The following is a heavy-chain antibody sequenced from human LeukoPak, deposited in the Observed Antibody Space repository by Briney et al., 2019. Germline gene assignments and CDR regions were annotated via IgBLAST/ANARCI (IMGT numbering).Heavy chain of an antibody. CDR3: ASRKQQLVRSGHSFDY. J-gene: IGHJ4*02. V-gene: IGHV1-2*02. CDR2: INPNSGGT. Sequence: ASVKVSCKASGYTFTGYYVNWVRQAPGQGLEGMGWINPNSGGTNYAQKFQGRVTMTGDTSISTAYMELSSLRSDDTAVYYCASRKQQLVRSGHSFDYWGQGTLVTVSS. CDR1: GYTFTGYY. D-gene: IGHD6-13*01.